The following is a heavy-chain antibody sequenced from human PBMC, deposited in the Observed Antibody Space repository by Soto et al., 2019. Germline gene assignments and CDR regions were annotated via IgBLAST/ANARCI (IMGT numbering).Heavy chain of an antibody. J-gene: IGHJ3*02. CDR2: IWYDGSNK. Sequence: GGSLRLSCAASGFTFSSYGMHWVRQAPGKGLEWVAVIWYDGSNKYYADSVKGRFTISRDNSKNTLYLQMNSLRAEDTAVYYCAREPHYYYDSSPGAFDIWGQGTMVTVSS. CDR1: GFTFSSYG. CDR3: AREPHYYYDSSPGAFDI. V-gene: IGHV3-33*01. D-gene: IGHD3-22*01.